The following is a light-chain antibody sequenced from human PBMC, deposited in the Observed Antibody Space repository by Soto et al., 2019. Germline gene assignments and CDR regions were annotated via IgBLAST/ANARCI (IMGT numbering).Light chain of an antibody. CDR3: QQSYSTLSIT. Sequence: DIQMTQSPSSLSASVGDRVTITCRASESISRHLNRYQQKPGKAPKLLIYAASSLQNGVPSRLSGSGSGTEFTLTISKLQPEDFATYYCQQSYSTLSITFGQGTRLEI. CDR2: AAS. V-gene: IGKV1-39*01. CDR1: ESISRH. J-gene: IGKJ5*01.